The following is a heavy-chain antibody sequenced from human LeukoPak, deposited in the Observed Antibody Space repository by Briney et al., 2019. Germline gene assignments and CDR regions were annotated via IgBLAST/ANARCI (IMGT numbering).Heavy chain of an antibody. J-gene: IGHJ4*02. V-gene: IGHV3-21*01. CDR3: ARGPAYSSGWSLDY. CDR1: GFTFSSYS. Sequence: GGSLRLSCAASGFTFSSYSMNWFPQAPGKGLEWVSSISISSSYIYYADSVKGRFTISRDKAKNSLYLQMNSLRAEDTAVYYCARGPAYSSGWSLDYWGQGTLVTVSS. D-gene: IGHD6-19*01. CDR2: ISISSSYI.